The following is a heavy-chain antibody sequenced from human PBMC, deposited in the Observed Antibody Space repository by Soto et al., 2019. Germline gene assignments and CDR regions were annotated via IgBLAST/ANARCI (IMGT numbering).Heavy chain of an antibody. CDR2: ISWNSGSI. D-gene: IGHD2-21*02. J-gene: IGHJ3*02. CDR1: GFTFDDYA. CDR3: AKTYCGGDCYTNDDAFDI. Sequence: PGGSLRLSCAASGFTFDDYAMHWVRQAPGKGLEWVSGISWNSGSIGYADSVKGRFTISRDNAKNSLYLQMNSLRAEDTALYYCAKTYCGGDCYTNDDAFDIWGQGTMVTVSS. V-gene: IGHV3-9*01.